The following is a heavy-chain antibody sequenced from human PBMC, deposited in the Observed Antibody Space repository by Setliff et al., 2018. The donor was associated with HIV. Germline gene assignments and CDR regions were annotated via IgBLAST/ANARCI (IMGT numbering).Heavy chain of an antibody. V-gene: IGHV1-3*04. CDR2: INTVNGYT. CDR1: GYTFTTYV. D-gene: IGHD5-18*01. Sequence: ASVKVSCKASGYTFTTYVMHWVRQAPGQRLEWMGWINTVNGYTKYSQNFQGRVTITRDTSASTAYMDLGSLRSEDTAVYYCARQSIRGFSYGYDYWGQGTLVTSPQ. J-gene: IGHJ4*02. CDR3: ARQSIRGFSYGYDY.